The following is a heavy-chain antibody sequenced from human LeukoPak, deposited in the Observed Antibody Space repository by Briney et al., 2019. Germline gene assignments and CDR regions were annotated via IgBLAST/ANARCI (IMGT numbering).Heavy chain of an antibody. V-gene: IGHV4-59*01. CDR3: ARDDYRGATNFDP. D-gene: IGHD1-26*01. CDR1: GGSISPYF. Sequence: PSETLSLTCTVSGGSISPYFWSWIRQPPGKGLEWIGYISYTGSTNYNPSLKSRVTISVDTSKNQFSQQLTSVTAADTAVYYCARDDYRGATNFDPWGQGTLVTVSS. J-gene: IGHJ5*02. CDR2: ISYTGST.